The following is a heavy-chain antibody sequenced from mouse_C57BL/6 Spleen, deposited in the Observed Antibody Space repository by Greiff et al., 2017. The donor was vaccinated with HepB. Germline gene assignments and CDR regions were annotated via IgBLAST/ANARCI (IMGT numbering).Heavy chain of an antibody. V-gene: IGHV1-81*01. D-gene: IGHD1-1*01. CDR2: IYPRSGNT. J-gene: IGHJ2*01. CDR3: AREDVTTVVARFDY. Sequence: VQLQQSGAELARPGASVKLSCKASGYTFTSYGIRWVKQRTGQGLEWIGEIYPRSGNTYYNEKFKGQATLTADESSSPAYMELRSLTSEDSAVYFCAREDVTTVVARFDYWGQGTTLTVSS. CDR1: GYTFTSYG.